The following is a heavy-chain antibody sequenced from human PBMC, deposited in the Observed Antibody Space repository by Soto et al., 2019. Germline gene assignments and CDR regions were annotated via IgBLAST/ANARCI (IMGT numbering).Heavy chain of an antibody. CDR1: GGSISSYY. CDR3: ARDTRAFSSHWAARPDFWFDP. D-gene: IGHD6-6*01. J-gene: IGHJ5*02. V-gene: IGHV4-59*01. Sequence: PSETLSLTCTVSGGSISSYYWSWIRQPPGKGLEWIGYIYYSGSTNYNPSLKSRVTISVDTSKNQFSLKLSSVTAADTAVYYCARDTRAFSSHWAARPDFWFDPWGQGTPVTVSS. CDR2: IYYSGST.